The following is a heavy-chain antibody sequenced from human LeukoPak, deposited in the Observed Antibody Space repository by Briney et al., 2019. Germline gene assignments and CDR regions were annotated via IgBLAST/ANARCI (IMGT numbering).Heavy chain of an antibody. Sequence: PGGSLRLSCAASGFTFSSYWMSWVRQAPGKGLEWVANIKPDGSEKYYVDSVKGRFTISRDNAKNTLYLQMNSLRAEDTAVYYCVRGVYASGSSPWGQGTLVTVSS. CDR3: VRGVYASGSSP. CDR2: IKPDGSEK. CDR1: GFTFSSYW. J-gene: IGHJ5*02. D-gene: IGHD3-10*01. V-gene: IGHV3-7*04.